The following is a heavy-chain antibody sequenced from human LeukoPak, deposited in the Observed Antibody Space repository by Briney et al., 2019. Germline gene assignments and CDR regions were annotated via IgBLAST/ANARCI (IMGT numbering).Heavy chain of an antibody. J-gene: IGHJ3*02. CDR3: ARAHTSHAFDI. V-gene: IGHV3-53*01. CDR1: GFTVSSNY. CDR2: IYSGGST. Sequence: GGSLRLSCAASGFTVSSNYMSWVRQAPGKGLEWVSVIYSGGSTYYADSVKGRFTISRDNAKNSLYLQMNSLRAEDTAVYYCARAHTSHAFDIWGQGTMVTVSS.